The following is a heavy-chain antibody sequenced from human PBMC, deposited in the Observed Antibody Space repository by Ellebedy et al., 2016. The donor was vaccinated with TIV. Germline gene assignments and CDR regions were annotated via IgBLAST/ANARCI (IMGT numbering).Heavy chain of an antibody. CDR3: AADLASVGQ. J-gene: IGHJ1*01. Sequence: AASVKVSCTASGGSFSSHVISWVRQAPGQGLEWMGGIIPVLETPNYAQKFQGRLTVSADKSTNTAYMELSSLTSEDTAVYYCAADLASVGQWGQGTLVIVSS. CDR1: GGSFSSHV. CDR2: IIPVLETP. V-gene: IGHV1-69*10. D-gene: IGHD1-26*01.